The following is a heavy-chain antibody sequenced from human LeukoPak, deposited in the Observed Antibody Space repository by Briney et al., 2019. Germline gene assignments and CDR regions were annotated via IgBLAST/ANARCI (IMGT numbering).Heavy chain of an antibody. Sequence: GASVKVSCTASGYTFTSYGISWVRQAPGQGLEWMGWISAYNGNTNYAQKLQGRVTMTTDTSTSTAYMELRSLRSDDTAVYYCARTSLGIAAGWFDPWGQGTLVTVSS. CDR2: ISAYNGNT. CDR3: ARTSLGIAAGWFDP. D-gene: IGHD6-25*01. CDR1: GYTFTSYG. J-gene: IGHJ5*02. V-gene: IGHV1-18*01.